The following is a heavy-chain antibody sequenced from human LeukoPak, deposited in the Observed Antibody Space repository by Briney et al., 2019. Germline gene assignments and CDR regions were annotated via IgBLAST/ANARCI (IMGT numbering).Heavy chain of an antibody. J-gene: IGHJ4*02. Sequence: SETLSLTCTVSGGSISSYYWSWIRLPPGKGREGIGYIYYTGATYNPSLKSRVTISLDTSKNQFSLRLSSVTAADAAVYYCARAGYSYGTGYYFDYRGPGALVTVSS. V-gene: IGHV4-59*01. CDR2: IYYTGA. CDR1: GGSISSYY. CDR3: ARAGYSYGTGYYFDY. D-gene: IGHD5-18*01.